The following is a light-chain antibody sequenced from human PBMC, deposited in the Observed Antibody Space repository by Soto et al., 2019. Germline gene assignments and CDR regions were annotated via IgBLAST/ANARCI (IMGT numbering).Light chain of an antibody. CDR2: GAS. V-gene: IGKV3-15*01. J-gene: IGKJ2*02. CDR3: QQYNNLPPLST. CDR1: QSVSSN. Sequence: EIVMTQSPATLSVSPGERATLSCRASQSVSSNLAWYQQKPGQAHRLLIYGASTRATGIPARFSGSGSGTEFTLTISSLQSEDFAVYYCQQYNNLPPLSTFGQGTKLEIK.